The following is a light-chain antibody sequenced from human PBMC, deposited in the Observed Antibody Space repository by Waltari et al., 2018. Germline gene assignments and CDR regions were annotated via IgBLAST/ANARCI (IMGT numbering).Light chain of an antibody. CDR2: EAT. CDR3: CSYTSSSTPRL. J-gene: IGLJ3*02. Sequence: QSALTQPASVSGSPAQSITISCTWASSDVGRYNLVSWYQQHPGKAPKLIIYEATKRPAGVSDRFSVSKSGYTASLTISGLQADDEADYYCCSYTSSSTPRLFGGGTKLTVL. CDR1: SSDVGRYNL. V-gene: IGLV2-14*02.